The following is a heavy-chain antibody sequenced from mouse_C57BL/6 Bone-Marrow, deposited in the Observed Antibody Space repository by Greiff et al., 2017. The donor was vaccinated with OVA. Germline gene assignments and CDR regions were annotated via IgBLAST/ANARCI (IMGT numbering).Heavy chain of an antibody. J-gene: IGHJ1*03. CDR1: GFSFNTYA. D-gene: IGHD1-1*01. CDR3: TPLTVVATRYFDV. CDR2: IRSKSNNYAT. Sequence: EVHLVESGGGLVQPKGSLKLSCAASGFSFNTYAMNWVRQAPGKGLEWVARIRSKSNNYATYYADSVKDRFTISRDDSESMLYLQMNNLKTEDTAVYYCTPLTVVATRYFDVWGTGTTVTVSS. V-gene: IGHV10-1*01.